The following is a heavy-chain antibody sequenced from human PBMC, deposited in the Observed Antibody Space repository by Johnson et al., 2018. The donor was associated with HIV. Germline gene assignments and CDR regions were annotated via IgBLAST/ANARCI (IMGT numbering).Heavy chain of an antibody. CDR3: ASSPMRYSSSWLGAFDI. CDR2: ISSSGASI. J-gene: IGHJ3*02. Sequence: QVQLVESGGGLVKPGGSLRLSCAASGFTFSDYYMSWIRQAPGTGLEWVSYISSSGASISYADSVKGRFTISRDNAKNSLYLQMNSLRAEDTAVYYCASSPMRYSSSWLGAFDIWGQGTMVTVSS. D-gene: IGHD6-6*01. CDR1: GFTFSDYY. V-gene: IGHV3-11*04.